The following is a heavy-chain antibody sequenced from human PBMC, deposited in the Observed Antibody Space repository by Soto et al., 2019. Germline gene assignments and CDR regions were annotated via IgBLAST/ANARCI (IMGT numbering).Heavy chain of an antibody. CDR3: AVIVGATKYFDY. J-gene: IGHJ4*02. D-gene: IGHD1-26*01. V-gene: IGHV3-21*01. CDR1: GFTFSSYS. CDR2: ISSSSSYI. Sequence: GGSLRLSCAASGFTFSSYSMNWVRQAPGKGLEWVSSISSSSSYIYYADSVKGRFTISRDNAKNSLYLQMNSLRAEDTAVYYCAVIVGATKYFDYWGQGTLVTVSS.